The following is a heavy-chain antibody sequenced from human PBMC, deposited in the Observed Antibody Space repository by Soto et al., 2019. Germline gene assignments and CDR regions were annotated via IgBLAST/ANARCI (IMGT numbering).Heavy chain of an antibody. Sequence: QFRLVQSGAAVKKPGSSVRVSCKASGGTFSRYALGWVRQAPGQGLEWMGGMVPIYGTTHYAQKFQGRLTSTADVSTSTAYMELSSLRSGDTAVYYGARGDTAMVTFSLYGLDVWGQGTTVTVSS. CDR3: ARGDTAMVTFSLYGLDV. V-gene: IGHV1-69*12. D-gene: IGHD5-18*01. CDR2: MVPIYGTT. CDR1: GGTFSRYA. J-gene: IGHJ6*02.